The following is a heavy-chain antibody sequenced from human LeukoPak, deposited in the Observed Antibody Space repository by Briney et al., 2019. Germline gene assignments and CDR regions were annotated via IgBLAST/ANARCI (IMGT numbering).Heavy chain of an antibody. CDR3: ARVLESEMATIGATDY. J-gene: IGHJ4*02. D-gene: IGHD5-24*01. V-gene: IGHV3-21*01. CDR2: MSSSSSYI. CDR1: GFTVSSNY. Sequence: GGSLRLSCAASGFTVSSNYMSWVRQAPGKGLEWVSSMSSSSSYIYYADSVKGRFTISRDNAKNSLYLQMNSLRAEDTAVYYCARVLESEMATIGATDYWGQGTLVTVSS.